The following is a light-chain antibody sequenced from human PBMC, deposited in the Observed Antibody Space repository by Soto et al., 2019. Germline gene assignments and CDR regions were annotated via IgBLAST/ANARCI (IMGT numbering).Light chain of an antibody. CDR2: GAS. Sequence: EIEMTQSPATLSVAPGERVTLSCRASQDIRSSLAWYQQKPGQAPRLLIYGASIRATGVPATFSGSGSGTEFTLSISSLQSEHLGVYYCQQDSSWSLTFGGGTKVDIK. CDR3: QQDSSWSLT. V-gene: IGKV3-15*01. J-gene: IGKJ4*01. CDR1: QDIRSS.